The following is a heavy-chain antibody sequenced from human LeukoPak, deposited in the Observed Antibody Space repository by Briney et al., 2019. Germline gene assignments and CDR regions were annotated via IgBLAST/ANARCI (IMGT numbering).Heavy chain of an antibody. CDR1: GGTFSSYA. J-gene: IGHJ4*02. CDR3: AGSMGHAEGNYFDY. D-gene: IGHD2-8*01. CDR2: IIPIFGTA. Sequence: SVKVSCKASGGTFSSYAISWVRQAPGQGLEWMGGIIPIFGTANYAQKFQGRVTITTDESTSTAYMELSSLRSEDTAVYYCAGSMGHAEGNYFDYWGQGTLVTVSS. V-gene: IGHV1-69*05.